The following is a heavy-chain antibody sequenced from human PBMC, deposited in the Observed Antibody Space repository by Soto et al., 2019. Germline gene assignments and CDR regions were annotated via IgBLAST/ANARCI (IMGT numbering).Heavy chain of an antibody. V-gene: IGHV5-51*01. CDR2: IYPGDSDT. Sequence: GESLKISCKGSGYSFTSYWIGWVRQMPGKGLEWMGIIYPGDSDTRYSPSFQGQVTISADKSISTAYLQWSSLKASDTAMYYCASRGYCSGGSCYWNAFDIWGQGTMVTVSS. J-gene: IGHJ3*02. D-gene: IGHD2-15*01. CDR1: GYSFTSYW. CDR3: ASRGYCSGGSCYWNAFDI.